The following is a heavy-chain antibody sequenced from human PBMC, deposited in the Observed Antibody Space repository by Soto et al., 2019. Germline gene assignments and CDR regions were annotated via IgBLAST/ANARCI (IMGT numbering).Heavy chain of an antibody. CDR2: INPNSGGT. CDR3: ARARSIYCSGGSCSQGFDP. Sequence: ASVKVSCKASGYTFTGYYMHWVRQAPGQGLEWMGWINPNSGGTNYAQKFQGWVTMTRDTSISTAYMELSRLRSDDTAVYYCARARSIYCSGGSCSQGFDPWGQGTLVTVSS. J-gene: IGHJ5*02. V-gene: IGHV1-2*04. D-gene: IGHD2-15*01. CDR1: GYTFTGYY.